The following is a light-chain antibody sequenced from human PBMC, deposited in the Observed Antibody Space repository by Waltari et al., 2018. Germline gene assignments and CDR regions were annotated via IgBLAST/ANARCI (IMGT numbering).Light chain of an antibody. CDR1: HSINHY. Sequence: DIQMTQSPSSLSASVGDTVTITCRASHSINHYLNWYQQKPGKAPKLLIHSASSLLGEVPSRFSGRGSATDFTLTISNLQPEDFATYYCQQSFMTPDTFGQGTKLEIK. CDR3: QQSFMTPDT. V-gene: IGKV1-39*01. CDR2: SAS. J-gene: IGKJ2*01.